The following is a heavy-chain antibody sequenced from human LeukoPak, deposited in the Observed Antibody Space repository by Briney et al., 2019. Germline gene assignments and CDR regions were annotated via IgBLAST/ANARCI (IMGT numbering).Heavy chain of an antibody. CDR2: IRSKANTYAT. CDR1: GFTFNGSA. D-gene: IGHD4-17*01. J-gene: IGHJ5*02. CDR3: TRHVYGDYPGGWFDP. V-gene: IGHV3-73*01. Sequence: PGGSLRLSCAASGFTFNGSAIHWVRQASGKGLEWVGRIRSKANTYATAYAASVKGRFTISRDDSKNTAYLQMNSLKTEDTAVYYCTRHVYGDYPGGWFDPWGRGTLVTVSS.